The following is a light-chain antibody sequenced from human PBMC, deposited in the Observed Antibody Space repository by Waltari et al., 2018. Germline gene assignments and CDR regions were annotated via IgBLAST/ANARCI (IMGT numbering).Light chain of an antibody. J-gene: IGLJ2*01. CDR1: RSLVGGHNY. CDR3: SSYAGNHVV. Sequence: QSALTQPRYVSGSPGQPVTIPCTGPRSLVGGHNYVAWYHQKPGKAPQLMIYDVSQRPSGVPDRFSGSKSGNTASLTISGLQAEDDADYYCSSYAGNHVVFGGGTRLTVL. V-gene: IGLV2-11*01. CDR2: DVS.